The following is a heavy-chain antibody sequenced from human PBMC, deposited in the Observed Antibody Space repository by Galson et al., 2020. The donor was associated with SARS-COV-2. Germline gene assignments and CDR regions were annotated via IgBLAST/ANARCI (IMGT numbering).Heavy chain of an antibody. CDR3: TRGDTVTTSGNWFDP. Sequence: SETLSLTRAVSGDSISSHKWWSWVRQSPGKGLEWIGEIHHSGSTNYDPSLKSRVTMSLDKSNNQFSLNLKSVTAADTAVYYCTRGDTVTTSGNWFDPWGQGTLVTVSS. CDR1: GDSISSHKW. V-gene: IGHV4-4*02. D-gene: IGHD4-4*01. CDR2: IHHSGST. J-gene: IGHJ5*02.